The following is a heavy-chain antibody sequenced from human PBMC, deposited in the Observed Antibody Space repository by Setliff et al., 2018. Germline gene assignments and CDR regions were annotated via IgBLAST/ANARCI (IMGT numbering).Heavy chain of an antibody. CDR3: AKSITMIVGGAFDV. CDR1: GLTFDNYA. V-gene: IGHV3-23*01. D-gene: IGHD3-22*01. Sequence: PGGSLRLSCAASGLTFDNYAFSWVRQAPGKGLEWISAISADGSNKNYADSVKGRFTISRDNSENTLYLQMNSLRAEDSAMYYCAKSITMIVGGAFDVWGQGTMVTVSS. CDR2: ISADGSNK. J-gene: IGHJ3*01.